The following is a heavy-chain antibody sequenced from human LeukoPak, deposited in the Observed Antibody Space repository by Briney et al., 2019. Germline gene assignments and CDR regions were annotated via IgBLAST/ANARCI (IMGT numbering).Heavy chain of an antibody. V-gene: IGHV3-30-3*01. D-gene: IGHD2-15*01. CDR1: GFTFSSYA. J-gene: IGHJ4*02. CDR2: ISYDGSNK. CDR3: ARDLGVVVVAALDY. Sequence: GGSLRLSCAASGFTFSSYAMRWVRQAPGKGLEWVAVISYDGSNKYYADSVKGRFTISRDNSKNTLYLQMNSLRAEDTAVYYCARDLGVVVVAALDYWGQGTLVTVSS.